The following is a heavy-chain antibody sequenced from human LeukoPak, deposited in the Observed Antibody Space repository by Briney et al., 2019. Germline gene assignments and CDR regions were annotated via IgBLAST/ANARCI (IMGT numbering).Heavy chain of an antibody. CDR2: IYHSGST. V-gene: IGHV4-30-2*01. J-gene: IGHJ4*02. CDR1: GDSFSSVTDY. D-gene: IGHD1-26*01. CDR3: ARSSVRALGEYYFDY. Sequence: SETLSLTCAVSGDSFSSVTDYWAWIRQPPGKGLEWIGYIYHSGSTYYNPSLKSRVTISVDRSKNQFSLKLSSVTAADTAVYYCARSSVRALGEYYFDYWGQGTLVTVSS.